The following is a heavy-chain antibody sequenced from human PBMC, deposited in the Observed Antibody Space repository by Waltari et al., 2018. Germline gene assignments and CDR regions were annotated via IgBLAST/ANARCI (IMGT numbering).Heavy chain of an antibody. Sequence: QVQLQESGPGLVKPSETLSLTCTVSGGSISSYYWCWIRQPPGKGLEWIGYIYSSGSTNYHPPRKSRVIISVDTSKNQFSLKVRSMTAADTAVYYCARDRGYQDYWGQGTLVTVSS. D-gene: IGHD3-10*01. CDR3: ARDRGYQDY. J-gene: IGHJ4*02. CDR2: IYSSGST. CDR1: GGSISSYY. V-gene: IGHV4-59*01.